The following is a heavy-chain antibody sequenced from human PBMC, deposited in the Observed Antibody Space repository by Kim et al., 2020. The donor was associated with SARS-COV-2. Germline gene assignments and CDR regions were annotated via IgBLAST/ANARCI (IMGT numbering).Heavy chain of an antibody. CDR1: GGSISSYY. CDR2: IYYSGST. CDR3: ARDSSMTTVTTPRRSHYYG. Sequence: SETLSLTCTVSGGSISSYYWSWIRQPPGKGLEWIGYIYYSGSTNYNPSLKSRVTISVDTSKNQFSLKLSSVTAADTAVYYCARDSSMTTVTTPRRSHYYG. D-gene: IGHD4-4*01. J-gene: IGHJ6*01. V-gene: IGHV4-59*01.